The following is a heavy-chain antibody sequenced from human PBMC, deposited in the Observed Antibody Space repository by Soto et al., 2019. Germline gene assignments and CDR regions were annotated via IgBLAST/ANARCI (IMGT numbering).Heavy chain of an antibody. J-gene: IGHJ4*02. CDR2: IKQDGSEK. V-gene: IGHV3-7*01. D-gene: IGHD3-10*01. CDR1: GFTFSSYW. CDR3: ARVNLVRGYTEGGFDY. Sequence: GGSLRLSCAASGFTFSSYWMSWVRQAPGKGLEWVANIKQDGSEKYYVDSVKGRFTISRDNAKNSLYLQMNSLRAEDTAVYYCARVNLVRGYTEGGFDYWGQGTLVTVSS.